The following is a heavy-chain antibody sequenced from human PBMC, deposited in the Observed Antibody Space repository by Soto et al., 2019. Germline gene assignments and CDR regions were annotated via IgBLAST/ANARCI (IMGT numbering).Heavy chain of an antibody. CDR3: AKSHDXXXXXLSIDS. D-gene: IGHD2-21*01. V-gene: IGHV3-23*01. CDR2: VTSSXIAX. Sequence: PGGSLRLSCVGSGYRFSEYAVAWIRQAPGKGLEWVTGVTSSXIAXXXXXXVKGRFTTSRNNSLNILYLQMDNLGADXTXXXYSAKSHDXXXXXLSIDSWXXGTQVXXSX. J-gene: IGHJ5*01. CDR1: GYRFSEYA.